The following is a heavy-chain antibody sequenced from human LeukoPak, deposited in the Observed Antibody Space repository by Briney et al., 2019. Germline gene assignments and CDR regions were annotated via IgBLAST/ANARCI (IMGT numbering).Heavy chain of an antibody. V-gene: IGHV2-70*01. D-gene: IGHD3-16*01. Sequence: SGPAVVKPTQTLTLTCTFSGFSLSTSGMCVSWIRQPPGKALEWLALIDWDDDKYYSTSLKTRLTISKDTSKNQVVLTMTNMDPVDTATYYCARTTYDYVWGSYEAHDYWGQGTLVTVSS. CDR1: GFSLSTSGMC. CDR3: ARTTYDYVWGSYEAHDY. J-gene: IGHJ4*02. CDR2: IDWDDDK.